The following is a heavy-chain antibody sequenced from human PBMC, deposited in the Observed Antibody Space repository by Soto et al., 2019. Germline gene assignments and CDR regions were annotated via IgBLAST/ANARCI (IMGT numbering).Heavy chain of an antibody. V-gene: IGHV4-39*01. Sequence: PSETLSLTCTVSGGSISSSSYYWGWIRQPPGKGLEWIGSIYYSGSTYYNPSLKSRVTISIDTSKNQFSLKLSSVTAADTAVYYCARTPGLRLLEWLIDYWGQGTLVTVSS. CDR3: ARTPGLRLLEWLIDY. J-gene: IGHJ4*02. D-gene: IGHD3-3*01. CDR1: GGSISSSSYY. CDR2: IYYSGST.